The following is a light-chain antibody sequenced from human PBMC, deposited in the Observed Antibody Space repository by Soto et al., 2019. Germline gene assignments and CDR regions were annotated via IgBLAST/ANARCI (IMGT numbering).Light chain of an antibody. CDR3: QQHNNWPPWT. CDR1: QSVSSN. Sequence: EIVMTQSPATLSVSPGERATLSCRASQSVSSNLAWYQQKPGQAPRLLIYGASTRATGIPDRFSGSGSGTEFTLTLSSLQSEDFAVYYCQQHNNWPPWTFGQGTKVEIK. CDR2: GAS. V-gene: IGKV3-15*01. J-gene: IGKJ1*01.